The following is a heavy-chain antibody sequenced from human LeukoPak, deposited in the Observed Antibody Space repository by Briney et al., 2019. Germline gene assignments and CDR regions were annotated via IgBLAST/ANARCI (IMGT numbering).Heavy chain of an antibody. D-gene: IGHD3-22*01. CDR1: GYTFTSYG. J-gene: IGHJ6*03. CDR3: ARVANYYDSSGRGYYMDV. CDR2: ISAYNGNT. V-gene: IGHV1-18*01. Sequence: ASVKVSCKXSGYTFTSYGISWVRQAPGQGLEWMGWISAYNGNTNYAQKLQGRVTMTTDTSTSTAYMELRSLRSDDTAVYYCARVANYYDSSGRGYYMDVWGKGTTVTVSS.